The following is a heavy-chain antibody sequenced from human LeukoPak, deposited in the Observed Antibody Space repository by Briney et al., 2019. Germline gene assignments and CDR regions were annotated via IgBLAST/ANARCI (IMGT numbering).Heavy chain of an antibody. CDR1: GFTFSSYS. CDR2: ISSSSSYI. V-gene: IGHV3-21*01. J-gene: IGHJ5*02. Sequence: PGGSLRLSCAASGFTFSSYSMNWVRQAPGKGLEWVSSISSSSSYIYYADSVKGRFTISRDNAKNSLYLQMNSLRAEDTAVYYCARDFPMTYNWFDPWGQGTLVTVSS. CDR3: ARDFPMTYNWFDP.